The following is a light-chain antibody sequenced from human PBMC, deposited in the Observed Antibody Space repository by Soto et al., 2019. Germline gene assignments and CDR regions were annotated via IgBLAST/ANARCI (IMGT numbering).Light chain of an antibody. CDR3: QKYNSAPFT. J-gene: IGKJ3*01. Sequence: DIQMTQSPSSLSASVGDRVTITCRASQDISNFLVWFQQKPGKVPNLLIYGAPTLQSGVPSRFSGSGSGTDFTLTISSLQPEDFATYFCQKYNSAPFTFGPGTTVDIK. CDR1: QDISNF. V-gene: IGKV1-27*01. CDR2: GAP.